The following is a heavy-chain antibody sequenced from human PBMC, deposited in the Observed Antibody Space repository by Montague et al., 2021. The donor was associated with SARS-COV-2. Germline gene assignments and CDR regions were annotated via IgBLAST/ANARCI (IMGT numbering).Heavy chain of an antibody. CDR1: AGSISSYY. J-gene: IGHJ4*02. Sequence: SETLSLTCTVSAGSISSYYWSWIRQPPGKGLEWIGYIYYSGSTXXXPSXXXRVTISVDTSKNQFSLKLSSVTAADTAVYYCARHGKTRIAMIVVVIGYFDYWGQGTLVTVSP. V-gene: IGHV4-59*08. D-gene: IGHD3-22*01. CDR3: ARHGKTRIAMIVVVIGYFDY. CDR2: IYYSGST.